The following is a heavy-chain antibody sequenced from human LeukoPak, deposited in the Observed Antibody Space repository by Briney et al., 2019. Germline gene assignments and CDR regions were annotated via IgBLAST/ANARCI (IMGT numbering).Heavy chain of an antibody. J-gene: IGHJ4*02. CDR2: IWYDGSNK. V-gene: IGHV3-33*01. CDR1: GFTFSSYG. Sequence: GGSLRLSCAASGFTFSSYGMHWVRQAPGKGLEWVAVIWYDGSNKYYADSVKGRFTISRDNSKNTLYLQMNSLRAEDTAVYYCARASIRGTYFDYWGQGTLVTVSS. D-gene: IGHD3-16*01. CDR3: ARASIRGTYFDY.